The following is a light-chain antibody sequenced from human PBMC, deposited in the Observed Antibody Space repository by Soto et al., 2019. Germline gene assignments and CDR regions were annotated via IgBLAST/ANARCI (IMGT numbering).Light chain of an antibody. J-gene: IGLJ1*01. CDR1: SSNIGSNT. CDR3: CSFAGGYIYV. Sequence: QSVLTQPPSASGAPGQRVTISCSGSSSNIGSNTVNWYQQLPGTAPKLLIYTNNQRPSGVRDRFSGSRSGTSASLAISGLQSEDEADYYCCSFAGGYIYVFGTGTKVTVL. CDR2: TNN. V-gene: IGLV1-44*01.